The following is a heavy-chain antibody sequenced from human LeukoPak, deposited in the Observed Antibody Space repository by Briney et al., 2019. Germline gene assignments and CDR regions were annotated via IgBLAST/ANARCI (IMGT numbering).Heavy chain of an antibody. D-gene: IGHD3-22*01. J-gene: IGHJ4*02. CDR2: TNPNSGGT. Sequence: GASVKVSCKASGYTFTGYYMHWVRQAPGQGLEWMGWTNPNSGGTNYAQKFQGRVTMTRDTSISTAYMELSRLRSDDTAVYYCARESAGGYYDSSGYRTFDYWGQGTLVTVSS. CDR3: ARESAGGYYDSSGYRTFDY. V-gene: IGHV1-2*02. CDR1: GYTFTGYY.